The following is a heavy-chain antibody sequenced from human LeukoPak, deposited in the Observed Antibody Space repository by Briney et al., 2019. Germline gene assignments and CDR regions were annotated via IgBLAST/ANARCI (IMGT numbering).Heavy chain of an antibody. CDR2: IGIDSGST. J-gene: IGHJ4*02. V-gene: IGHV3-48*01. CDR1: GFPFIEYN. D-gene: IGHD1-1*01. Sequence: PGGSLRLSCTASGFPFIEYNMNWVRQVPGKGLEWIAYIGIDSGSTKYAASVRGRFTIPADKAKNSLYLQMNGLGVEDTAVYYCARDHNYAFDNWGQGTLVSVAS. CDR3: ARDHNYAFDN.